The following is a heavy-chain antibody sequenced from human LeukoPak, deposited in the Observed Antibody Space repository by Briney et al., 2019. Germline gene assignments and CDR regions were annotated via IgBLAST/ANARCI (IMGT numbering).Heavy chain of an antibody. CDR3: ARDRRVPTAIDY. D-gene: IGHD2-21*02. CDR1: GYTFTGYY. J-gene: IGHJ4*02. V-gene: IGHV1-2*02. CDR2: INPNSGGT. Sequence: ASVKVSCKASGYTFTGYYMHWVRQAPGQGLEWVGWINPNSGGTNYAQKFQGRVTMTRDTSISTAYMELSRLRSGDTAVYYCARDRRVPTAIDYWGQGTLVTVSS.